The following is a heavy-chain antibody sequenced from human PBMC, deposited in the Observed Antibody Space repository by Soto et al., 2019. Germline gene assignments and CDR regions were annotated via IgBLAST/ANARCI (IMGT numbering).Heavy chain of an antibody. D-gene: IGHD1-26*01. Sequence: ASVKVSCKASGYIFTNYYMHWVRQAPGQGLEWMGTINAGGGYTTYAQRFQGRVTMTTDTSTSTAYMELRSLRSDDTAVYYCARDAAVGLFDYWGQGTLVTVS. CDR2: INAGGGYT. CDR1: GYIFTNYY. V-gene: IGHV1-46*01. J-gene: IGHJ4*02. CDR3: ARDAAVGLFDY.